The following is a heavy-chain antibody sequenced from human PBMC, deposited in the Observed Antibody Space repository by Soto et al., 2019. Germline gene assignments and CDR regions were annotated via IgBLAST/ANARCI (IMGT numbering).Heavy chain of an antibody. V-gene: IGHV3-23*01. CDR1: GFTFSSYA. CDR2: ISGGGGTT. Sequence: GGSLRLSCAASGFTFSSYAMSWVRQAPGKGLEWVSVISGGGGTTFYTGSVKGRFTISRDNSKSTLFLQMSSLRAEDTAVYYCAKYPEYSAYDGSFFDYWGQGTLVTVSS. CDR3: AKYPEYSAYDGSFFDY. J-gene: IGHJ4*02. D-gene: IGHD5-12*01.